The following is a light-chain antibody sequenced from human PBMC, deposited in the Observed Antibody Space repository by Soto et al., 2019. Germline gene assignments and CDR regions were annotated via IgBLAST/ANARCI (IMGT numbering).Light chain of an antibody. CDR3: QQYGSSQFT. V-gene: IGKV3-20*01. CDR2: DTS. J-gene: IGKJ3*01. Sequence: EIVLMQSPGTLSLSPGEGATLSCRVSQSVNNNYLAWYQQRPGQAPTVLIFDTSRRATGVPYRFSGSGSGRDFTLRISRVEPDDFAVYYCQQYGSSQFTFGPGTKVNIK. CDR1: QSVNNNY.